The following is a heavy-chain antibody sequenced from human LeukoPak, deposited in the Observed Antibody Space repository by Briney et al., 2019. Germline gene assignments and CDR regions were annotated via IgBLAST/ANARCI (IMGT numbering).Heavy chain of an antibody. D-gene: IGHD5-18*01. CDR3: ARGIQLWHNKDAFDI. J-gene: IGHJ3*02. Sequence: SETLSLTCTVSGGSISSYYWSWIRQPAGKGLEWIGRIYTSGSTNYNPSLKSRVTMSVDTPKNQFSLKLSSVTAADTAVYYCARGIQLWHNKDAFDIWGQGTMVTVSS. CDR2: IYTSGST. V-gene: IGHV4-4*07. CDR1: GGSISSYY.